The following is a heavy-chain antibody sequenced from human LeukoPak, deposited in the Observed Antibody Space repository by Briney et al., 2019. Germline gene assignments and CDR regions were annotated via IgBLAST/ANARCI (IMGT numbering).Heavy chain of an antibody. D-gene: IGHD3-3*01. CDR3: SRGRGASYDLGLSWFDP. V-gene: IGHV1-69*13. CDR2: IIPIFGTA. Sequence: ASVKVSCKASGGTFSSYAISWVRQAPGQGIEWMGGIIPIFGTANYAQKVQGTFTITSDESTATAYMELSSLRSEDTAVYYCSRGRGASYDLGLSWFDPWGQGTLVTVSS. CDR1: GGTFSSYA. J-gene: IGHJ5*02.